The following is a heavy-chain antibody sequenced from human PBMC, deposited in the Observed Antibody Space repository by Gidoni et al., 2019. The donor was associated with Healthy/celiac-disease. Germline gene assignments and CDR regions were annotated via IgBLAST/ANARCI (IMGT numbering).Heavy chain of an antibody. CDR2: IKQDGSEK. CDR1: GFTFSSYW. D-gene: IGHD1-26*01. V-gene: IGHV3-7*01. J-gene: IGHJ4*02. Sequence: GGGLVQPGGSLRLSCAASGFTFSSYWMSWVRQAPGKGLEWVANIKQDGSEKYYVDSVKGRFTISRDNAKNSLYLQMNSLRAEDTAVYYCARVRYSGSREHDYWGQGTLVTVSS. CDR3: ARVRYSGSREHDY.